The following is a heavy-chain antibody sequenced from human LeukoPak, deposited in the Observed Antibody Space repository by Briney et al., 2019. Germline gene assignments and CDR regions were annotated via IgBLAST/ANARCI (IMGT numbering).Heavy chain of an antibody. J-gene: IGHJ6*03. D-gene: IGHD6-25*01. CDR2: MNHSGSA. V-gene: IGHV4-38-2*02. Sequence: SETLSLTCTVSGYSISRGYSWSWIRQPPGKGLEWIGEMNHSGSANYNPSLKSRVTISVDTSKNQFSLKLSSVTAADTAVYYCARDIAATYYYYYYYMDVWGKGTTVTVSS. CDR3: ARDIAATYYYYYYYMDV. CDR1: GYSISRGYS.